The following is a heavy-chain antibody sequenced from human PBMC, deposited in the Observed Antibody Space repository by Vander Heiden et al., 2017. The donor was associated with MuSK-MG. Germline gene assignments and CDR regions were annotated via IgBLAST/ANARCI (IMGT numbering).Heavy chain of an antibody. CDR2: MNPNSGNT. D-gene: IGHD3-10*01. Sequence: QVQLVQSGAEVKKPGASVKVSCKASGYTFTSYDINWVRQATGQGHEWMGWMNPNSGNTGYAQKFQGRVTMTRNTSISTAYMELSSLRSEDTAVYYCATTGYGSGSYYYYYYYMDVWGKGTTVTVSS. CDR3: ATTGYGSGSYYYYYYYMDV. V-gene: IGHV1-8*02. J-gene: IGHJ6*03. CDR1: GYTFTSYD.